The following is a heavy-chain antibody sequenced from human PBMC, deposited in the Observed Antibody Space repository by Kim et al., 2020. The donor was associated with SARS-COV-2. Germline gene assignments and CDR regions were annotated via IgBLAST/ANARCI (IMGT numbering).Heavy chain of an antibody. CDR2: IYHSGST. J-gene: IGHJ4*02. CDR3: ARDDDSSGYPPGD. V-gene: IGHV4-4*02. Sequence: SETLSLTCVVSGVSISSSNWWSWVRQPPGKGLEWIGEIYHSGSTNYNPSLKSRVTISVDKSKNQFSLKLSSVTAADTAIYYCARDDDSSGYPPGDWGQGTLVTVSS. CDR1: GVSISSSNW. D-gene: IGHD3-22*01.